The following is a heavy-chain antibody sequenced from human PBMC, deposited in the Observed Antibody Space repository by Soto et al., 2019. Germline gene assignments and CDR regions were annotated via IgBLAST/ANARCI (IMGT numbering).Heavy chain of an antibody. V-gene: IGHV1-69*13. J-gene: IGHJ6*02. CDR1: GGTFSSYA. CDR2: IIPIFGTA. D-gene: IGHD3-10*01. CDR3: ARGGLVRGVTNYYYYGMGG. Sequence: GAAVKVSCKASGGTFSSYAISWVRQAPGQGLEWMGGIIPIFGTANYAQKFQGRVTITADESTSTAYMELSSLRSEDTAAYYCARGGLVRGVTNYYYYGMGGWGQGTTFTVSS.